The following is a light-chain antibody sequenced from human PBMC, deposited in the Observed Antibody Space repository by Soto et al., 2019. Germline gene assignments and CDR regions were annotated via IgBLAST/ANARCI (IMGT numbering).Light chain of an antibody. CDR3: QQYYSYPRT. J-gene: IGKJ1*01. CDR2: AAS. V-gene: IGKV1-8*01. CDR1: QGISSY. Sequence: AIRMTLSPSSLSASTGYRVTITCRASQGISSYLAWYQQKTGKAPKLLIYAASTLQSGVPSRFSGSGYGTDFTLTISCLQSEDFATYYCQQYYSYPRTFGQGTKVDIK.